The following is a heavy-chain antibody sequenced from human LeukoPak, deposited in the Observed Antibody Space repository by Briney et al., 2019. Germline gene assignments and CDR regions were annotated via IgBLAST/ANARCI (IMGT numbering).Heavy chain of an antibody. CDR1: GGSISSYY. CDR3: AGAVVRGNWYFYL. J-gene: IGHJ2*01. Sequence: SETLSLTCTVSGGSISSYYWSWIRQPPGKGLEWVVYIYHSGSTNYNPSLKSRVAISVDTSKSQFSLNLNSVTAADTAVYYCAGAVVRGNWYFYLWGRGSLVTVSS. CDR2: IYHSGST. D-gene: IGHD3-10*01. V-gene: IGHV4-59*01.